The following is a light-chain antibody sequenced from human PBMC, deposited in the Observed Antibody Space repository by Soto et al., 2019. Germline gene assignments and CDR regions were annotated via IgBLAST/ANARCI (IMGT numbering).Light chain of an antibody. CDR1: SSDIGGYNY. V-gene: IGLV2-11*01. Sequence: QSALTQPRSVSGSPGQSVTISCTGTSSDIGGYNYVSWYQQHPGKAPKLMIYTVTKRPSGVPDRFSGSKSDNTAYPTISGLQADDEADYYCCSYAGSSSYVFGTGTKVTVL. CDR2: TVT. J-gene: IGLJ1*01. CDR3: CSYAGSSSYV.